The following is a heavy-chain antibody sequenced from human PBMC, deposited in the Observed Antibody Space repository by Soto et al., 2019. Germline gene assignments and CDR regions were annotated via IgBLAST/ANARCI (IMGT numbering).Heavy chain of an antibody. CDR2: ISAYNGNT. CDR3: ARRGSYYAADY. Sequence: QVQLVQSGAEVKKPGASVKVSCKASGYTFTSYGICWVQQAPGQGLDWMGWISAYNGNTNNAQKLQGRVTLTTDTSTRTAYMELRSLRSDDPAVYYCARRGSYYAADYWGQGTLVTVSS. D-gene: IGHD1-26*01. V-gene: IGHV1-18*01. CDR1: GYTFTSYG. J-gene: IGHJ4*02.